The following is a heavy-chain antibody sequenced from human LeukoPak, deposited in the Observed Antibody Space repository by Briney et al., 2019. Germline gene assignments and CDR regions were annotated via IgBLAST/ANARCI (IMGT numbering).Heavy chain of an antibody. Sequence: GGSLRLSCAASGFTFSSYSMNWVRQAPGKGLEWISYISSGGTIYYAESVKGRFTISRDNSKNTLYLQMNSLGVEDTALYYCARGNPRYHDFLSGYTTENYFDFWGQGTPVTVSS. D-gene: IGHD3-3*01. CDR2: ISSGGTI. J-gene: IGHJ4*02. V-gene: IGHV3-48*01. CDR1: GFTFSSYS. CDR3: ARGNPRYHDFLSGYTTENYFDF.